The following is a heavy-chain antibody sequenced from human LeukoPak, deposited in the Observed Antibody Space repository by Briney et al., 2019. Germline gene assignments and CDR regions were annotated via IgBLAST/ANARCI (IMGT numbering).Heavy chain of an antibody. J-gene: IGHJ4*02. V-gene: IGHV1-69*05. Sequence: ASVKVSCKASGGTFGSYAISWVRQAPGQGLEWMGGIIPIFGTANYAQKFQGRVTITTDESTSTAFMELSSLRSEDTAVYYCARVRDSYSSSSGFDYWGQGTLVTVSS. CDR2: IIPIFGTA. D-gene: IGHD6-6*01. CDR3: ARVRDSYSSSSGFDY. CDR1: GGTFGSYA.